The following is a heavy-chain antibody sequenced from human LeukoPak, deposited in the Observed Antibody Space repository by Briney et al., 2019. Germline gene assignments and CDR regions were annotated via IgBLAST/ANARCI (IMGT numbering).Heavy chain of an antibody. J-gene: IGHJ4*02. D-gene: IGHD6-13*01. Sequence: GESLKISCKGSGYSFTSYWIGWVRQMPGKGLEWMGIIYPGDSETRYSPSFQGQVTISADKSTSTAYLQWSSLKASDTAMYYCARHGDIAAATFEYWGQGNLVTVSS. CDR2: IYPGDSET. V-gene: IGHV5-51*01. CDR1: GYSFTSYW. CDR3: ARHGDIAAATFEY.